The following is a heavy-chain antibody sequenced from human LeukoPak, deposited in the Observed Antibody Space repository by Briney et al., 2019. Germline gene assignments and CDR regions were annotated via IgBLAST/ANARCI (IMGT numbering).Heavy chain of an antibody. Sequence: PGGSLILSCSASGFTFSDYDMHWVRQATGKGLEWVSAIGTAGDTYYTGSVKGRFTISRENAKTSLYLQMNSLRAGDTAVYYCARVAKERVGGVYYFDYWGQGTLVTVSS. J-gene: IGHJ4*02. D-gene: IGHD1-1*01. CDR1: GFTFSDYD. CDR2: IGTAGDT. CDR3: ARVAKERVGGVYYFDY. V-gene: IGHV3-13*01.